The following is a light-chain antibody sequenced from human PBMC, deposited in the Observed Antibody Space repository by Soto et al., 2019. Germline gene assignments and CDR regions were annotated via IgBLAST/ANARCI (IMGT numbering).Light chain of an antibody. CDR1: QAIDSW. V-gene: IGKV1-12*01. J-gene: IGKJ1*01. Sequence: DIQMTQSPSSVSASLGDIVTITCRASQAIDSWLAWYQQKPGEAPKLLIFTGSLLHSGVPPRFSGSGSGTDFTLTISSLQPEDFATYYCQQTLSFPPTFGQGTKVDIK. CDR3: QQTLSFPPT. CDR2: TGS.